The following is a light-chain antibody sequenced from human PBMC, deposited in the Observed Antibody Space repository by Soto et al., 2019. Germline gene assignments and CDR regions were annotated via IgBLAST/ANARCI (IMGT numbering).Light chain of an antibody. Sequence: EIVLTQSPGILSLSPGERATLSCRASQSVSNDFLAWYQQKPGQAPRLLIYGASTRATDVPDRFGGSGSGTDFTLTIARLEPEDIAVYYCHQYGSSPLTFGGGTKVDIK. J-gene: IGKJ4*01. CDR1: QSVSNDF. CDR3: HQYGSSPLT. V-gene: IGKV3-20*01. CDR2: GAS.